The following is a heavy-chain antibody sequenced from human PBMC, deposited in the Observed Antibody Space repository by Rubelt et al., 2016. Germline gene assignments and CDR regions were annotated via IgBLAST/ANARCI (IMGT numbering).Heavy chain of an antibody. CDR3: ATGIVVVPAHVPSRDY. D-gene: IGHD2-2*01. V-gene: IGHV1-24*01. J-gene: IGHJ4*02. Sequence: QVQLVQSGAEVKKPGASVKVSCKVSGYTLTELSMHWVRQAPGKGLEWMGGFDPEDGEPIYAQKFQGRVTMTEDTSTDTAYRERSSLRSEDTAVYYCATGIVVVPAHVPSRDYWGQGTLVTVSS. CDR1: GYTLTELS. CDR2: FDPEDGEP.